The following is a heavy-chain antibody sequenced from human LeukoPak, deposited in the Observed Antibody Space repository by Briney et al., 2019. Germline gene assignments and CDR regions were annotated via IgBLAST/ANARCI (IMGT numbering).Heavy chain of an antibody. Sequence: GGSLRLSCAASGFTFSSYEMNWVRQAPGKGLEWVSYISSSGSTIYYADSVKGRFTISRDNAKNSLYLQMNSLRAEDTAVYYCATALERVRGGDAFDIWGQGTMVTVSS. CDR3: ATALERVRGGDAFDI. CDR2: ISSSGSTI. CDR1: GFTFSSYE. V-gene: IGHV3-48*03. J-gene: IGHJ3*02. D-gene: IGHD2-15*01.